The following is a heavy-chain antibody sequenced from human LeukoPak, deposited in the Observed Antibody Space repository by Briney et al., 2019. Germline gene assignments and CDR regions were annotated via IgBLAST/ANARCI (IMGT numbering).Heavy chain of an antibody. CDR2: IYYSGST. V-gene: IGHV4-39*01. Sequence: SETLSLTRTVSGGSISSSSYYWGWIRQPPGKGLEWIGSIYYSGSTYYNPSLKSRVTISVDTSKNQFSLKLSSVTAADTAVYYCARHGRTYYYGSGRGGLDYWGQGTLVTVSS. CDR3: ARHGRTYYYGSGRGGLDY. J-gene: IGHJ4*02. D-gene: IGHD3-10*01. CDR1: GGSISSSSYY.